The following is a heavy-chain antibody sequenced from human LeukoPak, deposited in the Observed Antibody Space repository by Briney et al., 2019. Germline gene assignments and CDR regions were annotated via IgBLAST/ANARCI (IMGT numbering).Heavy chain of an antibody. J-gene: IGHJ3*02. CDR3: ARGYDTIFGVVITDDAFDI. Sequence: SETLSRACTVSGGSISSYYWSWIRQPPGQGLERIRYNYYSGRTNYNPSLKNRFTISVDTSTNQFYLKLSSATAADTAVYYCARGYDTIFGVVITDDAFDIWGQGKMVTVSS. D-gene: IGHD3-3*01. CDR2: NYYSGRT. V-gene: IGHV4-59*01. CDR1: GGSISSYY.